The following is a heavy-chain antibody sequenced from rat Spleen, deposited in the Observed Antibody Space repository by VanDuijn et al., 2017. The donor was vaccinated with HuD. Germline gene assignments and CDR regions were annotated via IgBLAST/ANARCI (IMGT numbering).Heavy chain of an antibody. CDR3: TRAMYTTDYYFAKGYYVMDA. Sequence: EVQLVESGGGLVHPGRSLKLSCVTSGFTFNYYWMTWIRQAPGKGLEWVASITNASGSTYYRDSVKGRFTVSRDNANSTLYLRMNSLRSEDTATYYCTRAMYTTDYYFAKGYYVMDAWGQGASVTVSS. J-gene: IGHJ4*01. CDR1: GFTFNYYW. V-gene: IGHV5-31*01. D-gene: IGHD1-6*01. CDR2: ITNASGST.